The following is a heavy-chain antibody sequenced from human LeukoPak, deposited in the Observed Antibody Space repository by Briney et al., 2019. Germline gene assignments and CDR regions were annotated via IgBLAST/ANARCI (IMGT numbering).Heavy chain of an antibody. V-gene: IGHV1-2*04. CDR2: INPNSGGT. CDR1: GYTFTGYY. CDR3: ARDGGRIVVVPAAHNWFDP. D-gene: IGHD2-2*01. J-gene: IGHJ5*02. Sequence: ASVKVSRKASGYTFTGYYMHWVRQAPGQGLEWMGWINPNSGGTNYAQKFQGWVTMTRDTSISTAYMELSRLRSDDTAVYYCARDGGRIVVVPAAHNWFDPWGQGTLVTVSS.